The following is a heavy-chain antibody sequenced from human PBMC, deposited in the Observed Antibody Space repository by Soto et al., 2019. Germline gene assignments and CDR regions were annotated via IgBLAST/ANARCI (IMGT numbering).Heavy chain of an antibody. CDR3: VGGQYYFDY. J-gene: IGHJ4*02. Sequence: QVQLVESGGGVVQLGRSLRLSCAAPGFPFTSYGMHWVREGPDKGLEWVAIISYDGSDKYYADSVKGRFTISRDNSKNTLYLQMNSLRPEDTALYYCVGGQYYFDYRGQGTLVIVSS. CDR1: GFPFTSYG. V-gene: IGHV3-30*03. CDR2: ISYDGSDK. D-gene: IGHD3-10*01.